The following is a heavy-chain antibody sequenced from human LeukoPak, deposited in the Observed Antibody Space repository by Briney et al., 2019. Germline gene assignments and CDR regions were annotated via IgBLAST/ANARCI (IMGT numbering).Heavy chain of an antibody. CDR2: IYYSGST. D-gene: IGHD6-13*01. V-gene: IGHV4-59*01. J-gene: IGHJ4*02. Sequence: SATLSLTCTVSGGSINSYYWSWIRQPPGKGLEWIGYIYYSGSTNYNPSLKSRVTISVDTSKNQFSLRLSSVTAADTAVYYCARVTGYMTEDYFDYWGQGTLITVSS. CDR3: ARVTGYMTEDYFDY. CDR1: GGSINSYY.